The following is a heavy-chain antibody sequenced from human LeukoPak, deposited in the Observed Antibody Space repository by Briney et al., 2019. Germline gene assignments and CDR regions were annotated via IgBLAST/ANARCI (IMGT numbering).Heavy chain of an antibody. V-gene: IGHV1-24*01. CDR3: ATPVNTDGAFDI. D-gene: IGHD3-16*02. J-gene: IGHJ3*02. Sequence: ASVKVSCKVSGYTLTELSMHWVRQAPGKGLEWMGGFDPEDGETIYAQKFQGRVTMTEDTSTDTAYMELSSLRSEDTAVYYCATPVNTDGAFDIWGQGTMVTVSS. CDR2: FDPEDGET. CDR1: GYTLTELS.